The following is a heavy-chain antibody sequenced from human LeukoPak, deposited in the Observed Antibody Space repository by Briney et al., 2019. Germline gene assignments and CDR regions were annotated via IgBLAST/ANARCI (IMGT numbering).Heavy chain of an antibody. CDR3: GRALGSPLDF. CDR2: IWYDGSNQ. V-gene: IGHV3-33*08. D-gene: IGHD1-26*01. J-gene: IGHJ4*02. Sequence: PGGSLRLSCAASGFTFRSYGMHWVRQAPGKGLEWVAVIWYDGSNQYYADSVKGRFTISRDNVKNTLYLQMNSLRVEDTAVYYCGRALGSPLDFWGQGTLVTVSS. CDR1: GFTFRSYG.